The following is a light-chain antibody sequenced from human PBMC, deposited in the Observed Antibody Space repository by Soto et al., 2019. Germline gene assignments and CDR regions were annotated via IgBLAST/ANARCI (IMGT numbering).Light chain of an antibody. CDR2: NTN. CDR1: SGSVSSSYY. CDR3: VLYLGSGISI. Sequence: QTVVTQEPSFSVSPGGTVTLTCGLSSGSVSSSYYPIWYQQTPGQAPRTLIYNTNTRSSGVPDRFSGSILGNKAALTITGAQADDESDYYCVLYLGSGISIFGGGTKLTVL. V-gene: IGLV8-61*01. J-gene: IGLJ2*01.